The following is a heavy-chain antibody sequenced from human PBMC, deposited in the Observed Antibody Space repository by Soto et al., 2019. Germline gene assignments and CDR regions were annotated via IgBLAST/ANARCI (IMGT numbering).Heavy chain of an antibody. V-gene: IGHV4-34*01. Sequence: TLEILSLTCAVYGGSFIGYYWSWIRQPPGEGLEWIGEINHSGSTNYNPSLKSRVTISVDTSKKQFSLKLSSVTAADTAVYYCARGFHIVVVTANLDYWGQGTLVTVSS. D-gene: IGHD2-21*02. J-gene: IGHJ4*02. CDR2: INHSGST. CDR1: GGSFIGYY. CDR3: ARGFHIVVVTANLDY.